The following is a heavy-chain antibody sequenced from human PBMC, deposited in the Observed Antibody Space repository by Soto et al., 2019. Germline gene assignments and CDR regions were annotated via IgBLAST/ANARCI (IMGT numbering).Heavy chain of an antibody. V-gene: IGHV1-69*13. D-gene: IGHD3-22*01. Sequence: RASVKVSCKASGVTFSSYAISWVRQAPGQGLEWMGGIIPIFGTANYAQKFQGRVTITADESTSTAYMELSSLRSEDTAVYYCARDGDSSGYYGWFDPWGQGTLVTVSS. CDR1: GVTFSSYA. CDR3: ARDGDSSGYYGWFDP. J-gene: IGHJ5*02. CDR2: IIPIFGTA.